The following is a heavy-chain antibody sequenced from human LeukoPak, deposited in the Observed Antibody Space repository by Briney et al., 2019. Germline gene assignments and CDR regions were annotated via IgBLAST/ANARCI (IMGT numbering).Heavy chain of an antibody. V-gene: IGHV3-73*01. Sequence: GGSLRLSCAASGFTFSGSAMHWVRQASGKGLEWVGRIRSKANSYATAYAESVKGRFTISRDDSKNTAYLQMNSLKTEDTAVYYCSSTDWGYFQHWGQGTLVAVSS. CDR3: SSTDWGYFQH. CDR1: GFTFSGSA. J-gene: IGHJ1*01. D-gene: IGHD7-27*01. CDR2: IRSKANSYAT.